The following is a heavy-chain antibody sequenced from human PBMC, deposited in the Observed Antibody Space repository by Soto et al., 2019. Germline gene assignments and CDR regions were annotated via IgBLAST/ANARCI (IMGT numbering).Heavy chain of an antibody. D-gene: IGHD5-18*01. CDR2: IYYSGST. CDR3: ARKRYDYGIFDF. Sequence: PSETLCLTCTVSGGSISSGHYYWVWIRQPPGTGLEWIGSIYYSGSTSYNPSLESRVTISVDTSRNQISLKLNSVTAADTAVFYCARKRYDYGIFDFWGQGIPVTVS. CDR1: GGSISSGHYY. V-gene: IGHV4-39*01. J-gene: IGHJ4*02.